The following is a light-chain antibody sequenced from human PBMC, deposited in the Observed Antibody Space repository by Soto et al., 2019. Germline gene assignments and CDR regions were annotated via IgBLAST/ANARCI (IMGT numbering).Light chain of an antibody. CDR2: EAS. CDR3: QKYNRTPRT. CDR1: QDISDH. J-gene: IGKJ1*01. V-gene: IGKV1-27*01. Sequence: DFQMTQPPSSLSASVGDRVTITCRASQDISDHLAWYQHKPGKVPKLLIYEASTLQPGVPSRFSGGGSGTDFTLTISSLQPEDVATYYCQKYNRTPRTFGQGTKVELK.